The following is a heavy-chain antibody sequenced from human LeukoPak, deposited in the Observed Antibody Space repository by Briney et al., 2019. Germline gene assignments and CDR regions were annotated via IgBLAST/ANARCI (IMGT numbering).Heavy chain of an antibody. CDR1: GFTFSSYA. CDR3: AKGLRTGVGPYMGYHYYMDV. J-gene: IGHJ6*03. Sequence: GGSLGLSCGASGFTFSSYAMSWVRQAPGKGLKWVSTINDNGADTYYVDSVKGRFTISRDNSYNTVSLQMNSLRDEDTGVYYCAKGLRTGVGPYMGYHYYMDVWGKGATVTVSS. V-gene: IGHV3-23*01. D-gene: IGHD3-16*01. CDR2: INDNGADT.